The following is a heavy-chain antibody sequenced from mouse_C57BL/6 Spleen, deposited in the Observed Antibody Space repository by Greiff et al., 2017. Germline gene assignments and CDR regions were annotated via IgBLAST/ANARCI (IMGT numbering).Heavy chain of an antibody. CDR2: IFPGSGST. J-gene: IGHJ4*01. Sequence: QVQLQQSGPELVKPGASVKISCKASGYTFTDYYINWVKQRPGQGLEWIGWIFPGSGSTYYNEKFKGKATLTVDKSSSTAYMLLSSLTSEDSAVYFCARSYYYGSSYEDYYAMDYWGQGTSVTVSS. CDR1: GYTFTDYY. V-gene: IGHV1-75*01. D-gene: IGHD1-1*01. CDR3: ARSYYYGSSYEDYYAMDY.